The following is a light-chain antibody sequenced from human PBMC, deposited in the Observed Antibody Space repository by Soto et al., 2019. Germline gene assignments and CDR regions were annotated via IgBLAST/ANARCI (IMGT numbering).Light chain of an antibody. V-gene: IGKV3-15*01. J-gene: IGKJ1*01. Sequence: EIVMPECRGTMTKYQGERATLSCMARQSVSTNLAWYQQKPGQAPRVLIYGASTRATNIPARFSGSGSGTDFTLTISILQPDDFAAYYCQQFNSYSRTFGQGTKVDI. CDR2: GAS. CDR1: QSVSTN. CDR3: QQFNSYSRT.